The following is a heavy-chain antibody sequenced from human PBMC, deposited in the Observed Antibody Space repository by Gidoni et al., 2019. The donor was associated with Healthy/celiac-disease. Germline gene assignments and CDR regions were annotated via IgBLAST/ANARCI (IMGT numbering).Heavy chain of an antibody. CDR1: GFPFSSYE. CDR3: ARALSSGYWGNIDY. V-gene: IGHV3-48*03. D-gene: IGHD3-22*01. CDR2: ISSSGSTI. J-gene: IGHJ4*02. Sequence: EVQLVESGGGLVQPGGSLRLSCAASGFPFSSYEMNWVRQAPGKGLEWVSYISSSGSTIYYADSVKGRFTISRDNAKNSLYLQMNSLRAEDTAVYYCARALSSGYWGNIDYWGQGTLVTVSS.